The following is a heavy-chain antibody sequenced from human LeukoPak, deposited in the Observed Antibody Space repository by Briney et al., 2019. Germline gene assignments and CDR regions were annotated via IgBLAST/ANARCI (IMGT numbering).Heavy chain of an antibody. D-gene: IGHD3-22*01. CDR2: IYSGGNT. V-gene: IGHV3-53*01. J-gene: IGHJ5*02. CDR1: GFTVSSNY. CDR3: ARKSGYDKGFHP. Sequence: HPGGSLRLSCAASGFTVSSNYMTWVRQAPGKGLEWVSVIYSGGNTDYADSVKGRFTISRDNSKNTLYLQMNSLRAEDTAVYYCARKSGYDKGFHPWGQGTLVTVSS.